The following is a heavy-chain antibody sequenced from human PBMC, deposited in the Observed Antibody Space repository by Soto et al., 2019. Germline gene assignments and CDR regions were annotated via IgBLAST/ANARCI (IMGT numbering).Heavy chain of an antibody. CDR1: GFTFSSYG. J-gene: IGHJ4*02. Sequence: QVQLVESGGGVVQPGRSLRLSCAASGFTFSSYGMHWVRQAPGKGLEWVAVISYDGSNKYYADSVKGRFTISRDNSKNTLYLQMNSLRAEDTAVYYCAEEGDYGDYVPDVYFDYWGQGTLVTVSS. V-gene: IGHV3-30*18. CDR2: ISYDGSNK. CDR3: AEEGDYGDYVPDVYFDY. D-gene: IGHD4-17*01.